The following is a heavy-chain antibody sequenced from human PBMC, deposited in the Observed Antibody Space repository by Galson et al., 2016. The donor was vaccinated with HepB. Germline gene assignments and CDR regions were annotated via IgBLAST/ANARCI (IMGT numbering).Heavy chain of an antibody. J-gene: IGHJ4*02. V-gene: IGHV3-74*01. D-gene: IGHD6-19*01. CDR3: ARVAGQNAPFDY. CDR1: GFTFSSYW. CDR2: INSDGSST. Sequence: LRLSCAASGFTFSSYWMHWVRQAPGKGLVWVSRINSDGSSTSYADSVKGRFTISRDNAKNTLYLQMNSLRAEDTAVYYCARVAGQNAPFDYWGQGTLVTVSS.